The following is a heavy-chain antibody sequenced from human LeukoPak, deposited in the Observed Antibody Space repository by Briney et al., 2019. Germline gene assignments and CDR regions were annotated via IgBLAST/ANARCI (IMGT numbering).Heavy chain of an antibody. Sequence: PSETLSLTCAVSGDSNSGYFWNWIRQPAGKGLEWIGRIYTTGSTKYNPSLQSRITMSVDTSKNQFSLNLNSVTAADTAVYYCARGRGGDSRTFDYWGQGTLVTVSS. CDR2: IYTTGST. D-gene: IGHD2-21*01. CDR1: GDSNSGYF. CDR3: ARGRGGDSRTFDY. V-gene: IGHV4-4*07. J-gene: IGHJ4*02.